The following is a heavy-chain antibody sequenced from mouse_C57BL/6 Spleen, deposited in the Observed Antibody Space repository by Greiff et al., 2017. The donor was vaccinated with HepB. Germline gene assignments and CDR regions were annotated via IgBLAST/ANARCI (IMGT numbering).Heavy chain of an antibody. Sequence: EVKLVESGPGLVKPSQSLSLTCSVTGYSITSGYYWNWIRQFPGNKLEWMGYISYDGSNNYNPSLKNRISITRDTSKNQFFLKLNSVTTEDTATYYCARVGYGVDYWGQGTTLTVSS. V-gene: IGHV3-6*01. CDR2: ISYDGSN. J-gene: IGHJ2*01. D-gene: IGHD6-5*01. CDR1: GYSITSGYY. CDR3: ARVGYGVDY.